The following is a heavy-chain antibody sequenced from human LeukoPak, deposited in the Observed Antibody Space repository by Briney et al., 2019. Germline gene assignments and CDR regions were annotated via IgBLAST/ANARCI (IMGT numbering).Heavy chain of an antibody. V-gene: IGHV1-2*06. CDR3: ARGGTATTGRSFDP. Sequence: ASVKVSCKASGYSFTGSYLHWVRQAPGQGLEWMGRMNPNNGATKYAQNFQGRVTMARDTSISTAYLDLSNLRFDDTAVYYCARGGTATTGRSFDPWGQGTLVIVSS. CDR1: GYSFTGSY. J-gene: IGHJ5*02. CDR2: MNPNNGAT. D-gene: IGHD1-1*01.